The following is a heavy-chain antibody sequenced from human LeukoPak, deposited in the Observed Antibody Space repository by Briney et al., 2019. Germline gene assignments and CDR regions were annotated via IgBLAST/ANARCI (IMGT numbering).Heavy chain of an antibody. CDR3: ARVHDYGDYRIDY. CDR2: IYHSGST. J-gene: IGHJ4*02. D-gene: IGHD4-17*01. Sequence: PSETLSLTCTVSGYSISSGYYWGWIRQPPGKGLEWIGSIYHSGSTYYNPSLKSRVTISADTSKNQFSLKLSSVTAADTAVYYCARVHDYGDYRIDYWGQGTLVTVSS. CDR1: GYSISSGYY. V-gene: IGHV4-38-2*02.